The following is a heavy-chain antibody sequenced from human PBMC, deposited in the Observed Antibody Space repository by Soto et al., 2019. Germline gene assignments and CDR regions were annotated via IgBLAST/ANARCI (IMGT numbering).Heavy chain of an antibody. V-gene: IGHV3-48*01. J-gene: IGHJ5*02. D-gene: IGHD3-9*01. CDR1: GFTFSSYS. CDR3: ARETTYYDILTGWDLRSGIDP. CDR2: ISSSSSTI. Sequence: PGGSLRLSCAASGFTFSSYSMNWVRQAPGKGLEWVSYISSSSSTIYYADSVKGRFTISRDNAKNSLYLQMNSLRAEDTAVYYCARETTYYDILTGWDLRSGIDPWGQGTLVTVSS.